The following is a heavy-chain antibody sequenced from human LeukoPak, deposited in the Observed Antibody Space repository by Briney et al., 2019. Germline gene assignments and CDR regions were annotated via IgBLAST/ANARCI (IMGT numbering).Heavy chain of an antibody. CDR1: GFTFSSYP. CDR2: ISYDGSNK. CDR3: ARDRRMYSSSYYFDY. J-gene: IGHJ4*02. V-gene: IGHV3-30-3*01. Sequence: GSLRLSCAASGFTFSSYPMHWVRQAPGKGLEWVAVISYDGSNKYYADSVKGRFTISRDNSKNTLYLQMNSLRAEDTAVYYCARDRRMYSSSYYFDYWGQGTLVTVSS. D-gene: IGHD6-6*01.